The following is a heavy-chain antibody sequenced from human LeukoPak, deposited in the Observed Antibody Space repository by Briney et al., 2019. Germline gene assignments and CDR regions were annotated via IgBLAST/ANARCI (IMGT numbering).Heavy chain of an antibody. CDR2: IYTSGST. J-gene: IGHJ3*02. CDR3: ATSSPDYDILTGYYIGDAFDI. CDR1: GGSISSYC. Sequence: SETLSLTCTVSGGSISSYCWSWIRQPAGKGLEWIGRIYTSGSTNYNPSLKSRVTMSVDTSKNQFSLKLSSVTAADTAVYYCATSSPDYDILTGYYIGDAFDIWGQGTMVTVSS. D-gene: IGHD3-9*01. V-gene: IGHV4-4*07.